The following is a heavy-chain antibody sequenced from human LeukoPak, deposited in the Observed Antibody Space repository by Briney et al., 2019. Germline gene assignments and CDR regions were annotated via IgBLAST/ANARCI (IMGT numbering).Heavy chain of an antibody. CDR3: ARALTIFGVVIPTFDY. CDR2: TSAYNGNT. V-gene: IGHV1-18*01. J-gene: IGHJ4*02. D-gene: IGHD3-3*01. CDR1: GYTFTSYG. Sequence: ASVKVSCKASGYTFTSYGISWVRPAPGQGLEWMGWTSAYNGNTNYAQKLQGRVTMTTDTSTSTAYMELRSLRSDDTAVYYCARALTIFGVVIPTFDYWGQGTLVTVSS.